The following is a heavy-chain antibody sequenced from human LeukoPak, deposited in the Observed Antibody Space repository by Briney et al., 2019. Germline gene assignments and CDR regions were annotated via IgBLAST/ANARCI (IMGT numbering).Heavy chain of an antibody. Sequence: HPGGSLRLSCAASGFTFSSYWMHWVRQAPGKGLVWVSRINTDGSSTSYADSVKGRFTISRDNAKNTLYLQMNSLRVEDTAVYYCGGSYPSYYYGMDVWGQGTTVTVSS. CDR2: INTDGSST. V-gene: IGHV3-74*01. J-gene: IGHJ6*02. CDR1: GFTFSSYW. CDR3: GGSYPSYYYGMDV. D-gene: IGHD1-26*01.